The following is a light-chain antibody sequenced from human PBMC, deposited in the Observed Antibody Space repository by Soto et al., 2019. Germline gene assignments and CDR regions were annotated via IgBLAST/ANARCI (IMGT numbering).Light chain of an antibody. CDR1: SSNIGSKF. J-gene: IGLJ3*02. Sequence: QSVLTQPPSASGTPGQRVTISCSGSSSNIGSKFVYWYQQLPGTAPKLLIYRDDQRPSGVPDRFSGSKSGTSASLAISGLRSDDEGDYYCAAWDVSLSGLFGGGTKVTVL. CDR2: RDD. CDR3: AAWDVSLSGL. V-gene: IGLV1-47*01.